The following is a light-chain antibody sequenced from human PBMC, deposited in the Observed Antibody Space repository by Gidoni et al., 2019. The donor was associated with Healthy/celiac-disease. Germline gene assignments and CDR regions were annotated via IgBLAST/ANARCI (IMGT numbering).Light chain of an antibody. Sequence: QSVLTQPPSVSGAPGQRVTISCTGSSSNIGAGYDVHWYQQLPGTAPKLHIYGNSNRPSGVPDRFSGYKSGTSASLAISGLQAEDEADYYCQSYDSSLSANYVFGTGTKVTVL. CDR1: SSNIGAGYD. V-gene: IGLV1-40*01. CDR2: GNS. J-gene: IGLJ1*01. CDR3: QSYDSSLSANYV.